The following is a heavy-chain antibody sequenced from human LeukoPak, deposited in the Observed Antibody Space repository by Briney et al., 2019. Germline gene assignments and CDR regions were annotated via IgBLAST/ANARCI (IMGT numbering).Heavy chain of an antibody. CDR1: GGSFSGYY. CDR3: ARGCSGGSCIFGFDP. D-gene: IGHD2-15*01. V-gene: IGHV4-34*01. J-gene: IGHJ5*02. CDR2: INHSGST. Sequence: SETLSLTCAVYGGSFSGYYWSWIRQPPGKGLEWIGEINHSGSTNYNPSLKSRVTMSVDTSKNQFSLKLSSVTAADTAVYYCARGCSGGSCIFGFDPWGQGTLVTVSS.